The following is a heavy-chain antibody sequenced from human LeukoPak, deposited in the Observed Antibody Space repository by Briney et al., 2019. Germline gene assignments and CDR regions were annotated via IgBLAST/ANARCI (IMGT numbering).Heavy chain of an antibody. D-gene: IGHD6-19*01. CDR1: GGSISSYY. V-gene: IGHV4-59*01. J-gene: IGHJ6*03. CDR2: IYYSGSN. CDR3: ARVVEGVAGTDYYYYMDV. Sequence: SETLSLTCTVSGGSISSYYWSWIRQPPGKGLEWIGYIYYSGSNNYNPSLKSRVTISVDTSKNQFSLKLSSVTAADTAVYYCARVVEGVAGTDYYYYMDVWGKGTTVTVSS.